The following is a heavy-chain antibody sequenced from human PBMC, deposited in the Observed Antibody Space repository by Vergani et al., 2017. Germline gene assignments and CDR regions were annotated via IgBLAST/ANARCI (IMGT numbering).Heavy chain of an antibody. CDR2: LCPSGST. J-gene: IGHJ4*02. V-gene: IGHV4-4*07. Sequence: QVQMQESGPGLVKTSETLSLTCSASGAPISYWCWSWLRQPAGKGLEWIGRLCPSGSTNYKPSLTSRVTMSIDTSKNQFSLKLTSVTAADAAVYYCAVRPXVNLVGGEIVTKRTFDYWSQGSLVTVSS. D-gene: IGHD3-10*01. CDR1: GAPISYWC. CDR3: AVRPXVNLVGGEIVTKRTFDY.